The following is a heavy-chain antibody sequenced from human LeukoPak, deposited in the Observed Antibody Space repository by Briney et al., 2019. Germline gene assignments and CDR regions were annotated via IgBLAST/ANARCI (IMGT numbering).Heavy chain of an antibody. Sequence: GGSLRLSCAASGFTVSSNYMSWVRQAPGKGLEWVSVICSGGSTYYADSVKGRFTISRDNSKNTLYLQMNSLRAEDTAVYYCAREASIAVAGTDHDAFDIWGQGTMVTVSS. D-gene: IGHD6-19*01. CDR3: AREASIAVAGTDHDAFDI. V-gene: IGHV3-53*01. CDR1: GFTVSSNY. CDR2: ICSGGST. J-gene: IGHJ3*02.